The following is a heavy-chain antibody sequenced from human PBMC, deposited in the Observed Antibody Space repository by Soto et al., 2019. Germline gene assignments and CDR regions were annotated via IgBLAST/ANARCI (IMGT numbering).Heavy chain of an antibody. Sequence: XSVKVSCKASVYTFTSYYMHWVRQAPGQGLEWMGIINPSGGSTSYAQKFQGRVTMTRDTSTSTVYMELSSLRSEDTAVYYCARVRSGGVVAATDFDYWGQGTLVTVSS. CDR2: INPSGGST. V-gene: IGHV1-46*01. CDR1: VYTFTSYY. CDR3: ARVRSGGVVAATDFDY. D-gene: IGHD2-15*01. J-gene: IGHJ4*02.